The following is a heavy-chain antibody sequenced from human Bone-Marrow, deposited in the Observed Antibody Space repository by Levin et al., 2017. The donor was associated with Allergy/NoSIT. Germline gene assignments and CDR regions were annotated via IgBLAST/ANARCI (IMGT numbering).Heavy chain of an antibody. D-gene: IGHD6-13*01. CDR1: GFTFSDYY. V-gene: IGHV3-11*01. CDR3: ARDRCGIAAAGTYRHYYYDGMDV. J-gene: IGHJ6*02. CDR2: ISSSGSTI. Sequence: RSGGSLRLSCAASGFTFSDYYMSWIRQAPGKGLEWVSYISSSGSTIYYADSVKGRFTISRDNAKNSLYLQMNSLRAEDTAVYYCARDRCGIAAAGTYRHYYYDGMDVWGQGTTVTVSS.